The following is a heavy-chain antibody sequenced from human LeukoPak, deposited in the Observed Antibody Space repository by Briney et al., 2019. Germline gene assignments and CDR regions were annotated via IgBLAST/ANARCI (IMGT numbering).Heavy chain of an antibody. CDR2: ISYDGSNK. D-gene: IGHD2-2*01. CDR1: GFTFSSYG. J-gene: IGHJ6*02. Sequence: GGSLRLSCAASGFTFSSYGMHWVRQAPGKGLEWVAVISYDGSNKYYADSVKGRFTISRDNSKNTLYLQMNSLRAEDTAVYYCAKDTDCSSTSCHPYLYYYGMDVWGQGTTVTVSS. V-gene: IGHV3-30*18. CDR3: AKDTDCSSTSCHPYLYYYGMDV.